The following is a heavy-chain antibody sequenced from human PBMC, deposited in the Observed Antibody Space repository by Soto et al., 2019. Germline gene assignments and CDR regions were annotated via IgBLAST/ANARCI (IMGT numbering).Heavy chain of an antibody. CDR2: IYYSGST. J-gene: IGHJ5*02. Sequence: PSETLSLTCTVSGGSISSGDYYWSWIRQPPGKGLEWIGYIYYSGSTYYNPSLKSRVTISVDTSKNQFSLKLSSVTAADTAVYYCATSRDGYEYNWFDPWGQGTLVTVSS. CDR3: ATSRDGYEYNWFDP. D-gene: IGHD5-12*01. V-gene: IGHV4-30-4*01. CDR1: GGSISSGDYY.